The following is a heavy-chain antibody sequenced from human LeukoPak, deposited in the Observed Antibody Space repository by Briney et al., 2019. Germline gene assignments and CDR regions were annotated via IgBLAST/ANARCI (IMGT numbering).Heavy chain of an antibody. D-gene: IGHD3-3*01. V-gene: IGHV4-59*01. CDR2: IYYSGST. Sequence: SETLSLTCTVSGGSISSYYWSWIRQPPGEGLEWIGYIYYSGSTNYNPSLKSRVTISVDTSKNQFSLKLSSVTAADTAVYYCAREDDFWSGPDYWGQGTLVTVSS. J-gene: IGHJ4*02. CDR3: AREDDFWSGPDY. CDR1: GGSISSYY.